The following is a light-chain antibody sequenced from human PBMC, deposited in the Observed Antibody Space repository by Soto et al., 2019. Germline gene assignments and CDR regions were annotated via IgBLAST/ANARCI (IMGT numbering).Light chain of an antibody. Sequence: EIVMKQSPATLSVSPGERATLSCRASQSVSSNLAWYQQKPGQAPRLLIYGASTRATGIPARFSGSGSGTEFTLTICSLQSEDFAVYYFQQYNNWPPLYTFGEGTKLEIK. CDR1: QSVSSN. CDR3: QQYNNWPPLYT. V-gene: IGKV3-15*01. J-gene: IGKJ2*01. CDR2: GAS.